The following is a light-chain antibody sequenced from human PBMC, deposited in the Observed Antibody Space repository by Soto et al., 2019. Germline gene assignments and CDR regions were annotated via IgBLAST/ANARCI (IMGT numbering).Light chain of an antibody. J-gene: IGKJ2*01. CDR3: QQYGSSPPMYT. V-gene: IGKV3-20*01. CDR2: GAS. Sequence: EIVLTQSPGTLSLSPGERATLSCRASQSVSSSYLAWYQQKPGQAPRLLIYGASSRATGIPDMFSGSGSGTDFTLTISRLEPEDFALYYCQQYGSSPPMYTFGQGTKLEIK. CDR1: QSVSSSY.